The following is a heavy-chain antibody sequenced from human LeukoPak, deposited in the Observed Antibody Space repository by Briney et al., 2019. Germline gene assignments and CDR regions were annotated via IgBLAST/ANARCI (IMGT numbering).Heavy chain of an antibody. CDR1: GFTFSSYA. D-gene: IGHD3-22*01. CDR2: ISSNGGST. J-gene: IGHJ4*02. CDR3: ARGPYYYDSSGYLF. V-gene: IGHV3-64*01. Sequence: GGSLRLSCAASGFTFSSYAMYWVRQAPGKGLEYVSAISSNGGSTYYANSVEGRFTISRDNSKNTLYLQMGSLRAEDMAVYYCARGPYYYDSSGYLFWGQGTLVTVSS.